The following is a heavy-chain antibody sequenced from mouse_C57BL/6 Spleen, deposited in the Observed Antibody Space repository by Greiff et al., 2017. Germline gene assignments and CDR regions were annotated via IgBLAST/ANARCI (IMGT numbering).Heavy chain of an antibody. CDR2: FSSGGSYT. CDR1: GFTFSSYG. J-gene: IGHJ2*01. V-gene: IGHV5-6*01. CDR3: ARQAHYYGSSSYYFDY. D-gene: IGHD1-1*01. Sequence: EVQGVESGGDLVKPGGSLKLSCAASGFTFSSYGMSWVRQTPDKRLEWVATFSSGGSYTYYPDRVKGRFTISRDNAKNTLYLQMSSLKSEDTAMYYCARQAHYYGSSSYYFDYWGQGTTLTVSS.